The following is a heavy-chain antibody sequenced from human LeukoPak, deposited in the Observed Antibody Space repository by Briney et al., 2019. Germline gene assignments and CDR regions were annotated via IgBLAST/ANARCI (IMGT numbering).Heavy chain of an antibody. V-gene: IGHV1-69*04. CDR2: IIPILGIA. D-gene: IGHD1-7*01. J-gene: IGHJ4*02. Sequence: GASVKVSCKASGGTFSSYAISWVRQAPGQGLEWMGRIIPILGIANYAQKFQGRVTITADKPTSTAYMELSSLRSEDTAVYYCASIRGITGTTVDYWGQGTLVTVSS. CDR1: GGTFSSYA. CDR3: ASIRGITGTTVDY.